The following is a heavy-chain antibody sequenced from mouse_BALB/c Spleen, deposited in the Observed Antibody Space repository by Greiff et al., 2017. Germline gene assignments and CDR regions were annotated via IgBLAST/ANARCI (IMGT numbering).Heavy chain of an antibody. Sequence: VQLKESGPGLVKPSQSLSLTCTVTGYSITSDYAWNWIRQFPGNKLEWMGYISYSGSTSYNPSLKSRISITRDTSKNQFFLQLNSVTTEDTATYYCARWVYYGYAMDYWGQGTSVTVSS. V-gene: IGHV3-2*02. CDR1: GYSITSDYA. J-gene: IGHJ4*01. D-gene: IGHD1-1*01. CDR2: ISYSGST. CDR3: ARWVYYGYAMDY.